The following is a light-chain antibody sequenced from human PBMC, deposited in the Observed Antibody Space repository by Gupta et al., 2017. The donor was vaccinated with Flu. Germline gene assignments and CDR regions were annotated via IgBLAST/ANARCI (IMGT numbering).Light chain of an antibody. CDR2: SAS. J-gene: IGKJ2*04. V-gene: IGKV1-9*01. Sequence: DLQLTQSPSFLSASVGDRVIITCRASQGSDSDLAWYQQKPGGAPKLLIYSASTLQSGVPSRFSGSGSGTEFSLTISRLQPEDFATYFCQQFHAFPRSFGQGTKLEIK. CDR1: QGSDSD. CDR3: QQFHAFPRS.